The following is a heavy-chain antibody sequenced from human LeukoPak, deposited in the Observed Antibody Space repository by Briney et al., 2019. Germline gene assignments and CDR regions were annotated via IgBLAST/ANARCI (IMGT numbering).Heavy chain of an antibody. CDR1: GFAFARYR. D-gene: IGHD3-16*01. J-gene: IGHJ4*02. CDR2: INQDGSQK. V-gene: IGHV3-7*01. Sequence: GGSLRLSCATSGFAFARYRMTWVRQAPGKGLQWVANINQDGSQKYYVDFVEGRFTISRDNAQNPVFLQMNSLRVEDTAVYYCASSESTMITWSVDHWGRGTLVIVSS. CDR3: ASSESTMITWSVDH.